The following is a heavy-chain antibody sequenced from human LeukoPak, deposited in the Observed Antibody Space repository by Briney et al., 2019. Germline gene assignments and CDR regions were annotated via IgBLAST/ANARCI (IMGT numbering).Heavy chain of an antibody. CDR3: AREWFGELI. Sequence: GGSLRLSCAASGFIFTNYFMSWVRQAPGKGLEWVSAISGSGGSTYYADSVKGRFTISRDNAKNSLYLQMNSLRAEDTAVYYCAREWFGELIWGQGTLVTVSS. D-gene: IGHD3-10*01. V-gene: IGHV3-23*01. CDR1: GFIFTNYF. CDR2: ISGSGGST. J-gene: IGHJ4*02.